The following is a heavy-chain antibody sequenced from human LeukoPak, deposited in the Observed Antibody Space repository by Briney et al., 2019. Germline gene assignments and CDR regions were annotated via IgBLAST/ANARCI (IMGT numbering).Heavy chain of an antibody. Sequence: GESLKISCAASGFTFRSYAMNWVRQAPGKGLEWVSVISGSGDTTNYADSVKGRFTTSRDNSKNTLYLQMNNLRAEDTAVYYCAKSITMIVVVVGNAFDIWGQGTMVTVSS. V-gene: IGHV3-23*01. CDR1: GFTFRSYA. CDR3: AKSITMIVVVVGNAFDI. J-gene: IGHJ3*02. CDR2: ISGSGDTT. D-gene: IGHD3-22*01.